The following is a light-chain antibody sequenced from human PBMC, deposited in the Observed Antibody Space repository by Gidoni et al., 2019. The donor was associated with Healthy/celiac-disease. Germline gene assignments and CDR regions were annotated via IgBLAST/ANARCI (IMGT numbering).Light chain of an antibody. V-gene: IGKV1-33*01. J-gene: IGKJ4*01. CDR3: QQQDKLPPLT. CDR1: QDICNY. CDR2: DAS. Sequence: DIQMTNSPSSLSASVGDRVIITCQASQDICNYLNCYQQQPGRAPKLLIYDASNLETGVPPRLSGSGSGRDYTITISSMQPEDNVTYYCQQQDKLPPLTFGEGTKVEIK.